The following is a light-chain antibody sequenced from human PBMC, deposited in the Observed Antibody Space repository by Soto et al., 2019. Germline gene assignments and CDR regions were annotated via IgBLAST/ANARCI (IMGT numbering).Light chain of an antibody. J-gene: IGKJ1*01. Sequence: PGERATLSCRASQSVSSYLAWYQQKPGQAPRLLIYGASSRATGIPDRFSGSGSGTDFTLTISRLEPEDFAVYYCQQYGSSPQTFGQGTKVDIK. V-gene: IGKV3-20*01. CDR2: GAS. CDR1: QSVSSY. CDR3: QQYGSSPQT.